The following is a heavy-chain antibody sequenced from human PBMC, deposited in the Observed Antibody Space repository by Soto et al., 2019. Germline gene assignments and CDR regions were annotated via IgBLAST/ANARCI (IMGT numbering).Heavy chain of an antibody. CDR3: AAPNRYNWNLAYYYYGMDV. V-gene: IGHV1-58*01. CDR2: IVVGSGNT. Sequence: ASVKVSCKASGFTFTSSAVQWVRQARGQRLEWIGWIVVGSGNTNYAQKFQERVTITRDMSTSTAYMELSSLRSEDTAVYYCAAPNRYNWNLAYYYYGMDVWGQGTTVTVSS. D-gene: IGHD1-20*01. CDR1: GFTFTSSA. J-gene: IGHJ6*02.